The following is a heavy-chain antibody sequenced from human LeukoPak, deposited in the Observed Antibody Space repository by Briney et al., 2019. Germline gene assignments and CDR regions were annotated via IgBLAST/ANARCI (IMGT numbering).Heavy chain of an antibody. J-gene: IGHJ4*02. Sequence: PSETLSLTCAVYGGSFSGYYWSWIRQPPGKGLEWIGEINHSGSTNYNPSLKSRVTISVDTSKNQFSLKLSSVTAADTAVYYCARGGGGLRLGELSYPLYWGQGTLVTVSS. CDR3: ARGGGGLRLGELSYPLY. CDR1: GGSFSGYY. D-gene: IGHD3-16*02. V-gene: IGHV4-34*01. CDR2: INHSGST.